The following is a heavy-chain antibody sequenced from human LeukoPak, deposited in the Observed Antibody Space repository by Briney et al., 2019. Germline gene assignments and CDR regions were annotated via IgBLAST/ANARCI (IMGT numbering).Heavy chain of an antibody. V-gene: IGHV3-11*04. CDR1: GFTFSDYY. Sequence: GGSLRLSCAASGFTFSDYYMSWIRQAPGKGLEWVSYISSSGSTIYYADSVKGRFTISRDNAKNSLYLQMNSLRAEDTAVYYCAREDGDSSSWYSSFDPWGQGTLVTVSS. J-gene: IGHJ5*02. CDR2: ISSSGSTI. CDR3: AREDGDSSSWYSSFDP. D-gene: IGHD6-13*01.